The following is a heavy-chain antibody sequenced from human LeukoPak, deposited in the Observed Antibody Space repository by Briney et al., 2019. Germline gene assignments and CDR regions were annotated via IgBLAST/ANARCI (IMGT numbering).Heavy chain of an antibody. V-gene: IGHV3-15*01. J-gene: IGHJ4*02. D-gene: IGHD3-10*01. Sequence: GGSLRLSCAASGFSFSNSWMSWVRQAPGKGLEWVGRIKSKTDGGTTDDAAPVKDRFTISRGDSKNTLYLQMKSPETEDTAVYYCTTDWVRGVRGNWGQGTLVTVSS. CDR3: TTDWVRGVRGN. CDR2: IKSKTDGGTT. CDR1: GFSFSNSW.